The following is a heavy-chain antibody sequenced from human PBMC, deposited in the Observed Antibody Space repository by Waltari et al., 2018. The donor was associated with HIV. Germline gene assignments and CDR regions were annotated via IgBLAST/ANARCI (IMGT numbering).Heavy chain of an antibody. D-gene: IGHD2-21*02. J-gene: IGHJ2*01. CDR2: VYTSGTT. Sequence: QVQLQESGPGLVKPSQTLSLTCTVSGGSISSGSDYWTWIRKPAGKGLEWIGRVYTSGTTNYNPSLKNRVTISVDTSKNRFSLKMTSVTAADTAIYYCARGLSYCGGDCQRYFDLWGRGTLVTVSS. CDR1: GGSISSGSDY. V-gene: IGHV4-61*02. CDR3: ARGLSYCGGDCQRYFDL.